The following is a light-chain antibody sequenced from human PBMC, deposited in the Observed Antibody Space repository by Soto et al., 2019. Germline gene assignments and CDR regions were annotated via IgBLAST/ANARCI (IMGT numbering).Light chain of an antibody. CDR3: QQSYSTPWT. V-gene: IGKV1-39*01. CDR1: QSISSY. J-gene: IGKJ1*01. CDR2: AAS. Sequence: DIQMTQSPSSLSASVGDRVTITCRASQSISSYLNWYQQKPGKAPKLLTYAASSLQSGVPSRFSGSGSGTDFTLTISSLQPEDFATYYCQQSYSTPWTFGQGTKVDI.